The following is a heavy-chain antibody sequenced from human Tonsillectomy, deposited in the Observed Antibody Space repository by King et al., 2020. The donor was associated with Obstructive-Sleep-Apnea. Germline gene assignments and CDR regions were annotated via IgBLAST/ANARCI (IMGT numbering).Heavy chain of an antibody. J-gene: IGHJ4*02. Sequence: VQLVQSGAEVKKPGASVKVSCKASGYTFTGYFIHWVRQAPGQGLEWMGWINPNSGGTNYAQKFQDWVTMTRDTSISTAYMELSRLRSDDTAVYYCARDEISEYCSGGTCSPPFDYWGQGTLVTVSS. V-gene: IGHV1-2*04. CDR2: INPNSGGT. D-gene: IGHD2-15*01. CDR1: GYTFTGYF. CDR3: ARDEISEYCSGGTCSPPFDY.